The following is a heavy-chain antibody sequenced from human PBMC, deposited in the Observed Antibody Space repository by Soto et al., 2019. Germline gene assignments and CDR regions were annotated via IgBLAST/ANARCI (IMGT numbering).Heavy chain of an antibody. V-gene: IGHV1-18*01. CDR1: GYTFTSYG. D-gene: IGHD3-16*01. J-gene: IGHJ6*02. CDR3: ARDGGTDRLGYYYYGMDV. Sequence: ASVKVSCKASGYTFTSYGISWVRQAPGQGLEWMGWISAYNGNTNYAQKLQGRVTMTTDTSTSTAYMELRSLRSDDTAVYYCARDGGTDRLGYYYYGMDVWGQGTSVTVSS. CDR2: ISAYNGNT.